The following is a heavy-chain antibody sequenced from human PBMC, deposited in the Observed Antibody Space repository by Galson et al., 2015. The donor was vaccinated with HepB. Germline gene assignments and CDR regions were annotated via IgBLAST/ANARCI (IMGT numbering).Heavy chain of an antibody. CDR2: INHSGST. CDR1: GGSFSGYY. D-gene: IGHD1-26*01. J-gene: IGHJ4*02. CDR3: ARGALVGATTSDY. Sequence: TLSLTCAVYGGSFSGYYWSWIRQPPGKGLEWIGEINHSGSTNYNPSSKSRITISDDTSKNQFPLKLISGTAADAAVYYCARGALVGATTSDYWGQGTLVTVSS. V-gene: IGHV4-34*01.